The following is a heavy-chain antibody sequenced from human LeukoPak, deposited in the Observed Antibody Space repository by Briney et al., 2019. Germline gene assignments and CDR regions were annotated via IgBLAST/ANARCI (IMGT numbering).Heavy chain of an antibody. D-gene: IGHD6-13*01. CDR3: ARVSWGYSSSWYYYYGMDV. J-gene: IGHJ6*02. CDR1: GDSVSSNSAA. Sequence: PSQTLSLTCAISGDSVSSNSAAWNWIRQSPSRGLEWLGRTYYRSKWYNDYAVSVKSRITINPDTSKNQFSLKLSSVTAADTAVYYCARVSWGYSSSWYYYYGMDVWGQGTTVTVSS. CDR2: TYYRSKWYN. V-gene: IGHV6-1*01.